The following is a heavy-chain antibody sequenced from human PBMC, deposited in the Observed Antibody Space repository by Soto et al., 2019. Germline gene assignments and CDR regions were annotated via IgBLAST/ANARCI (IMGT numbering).Heavy chain of an antibody. CDR1: GDSVSSNSAA. CDR3: AREQLVAQYYYGMDV. V-gene: IGHV6-1*01. D-gene: IGHD6-6*01. CDR2: TYYRSKWYN. Sequence: SQTLSLTCAISGDSVSSNSAAWNWIRQSPSRGLEWLGRTYYRSKWYNDYAVSVKSRITIKPDTPKNQYSLQLNSVPPEDTAVSYCAREQLVAQYYYGMDVWGQGTTVTVSS. J-gene: IGHJ6*02.